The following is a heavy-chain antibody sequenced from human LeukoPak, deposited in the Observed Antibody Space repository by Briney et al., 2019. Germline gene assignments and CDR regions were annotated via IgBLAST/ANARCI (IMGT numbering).Heavy chain of an antibody. CDR1: GYTFTSYY. J-gene: IGHJ4*02. D-gene: IGHD3-22*01. CDR3: ARDARVYYYDSSGYYYPY. V-gene: IGHV1-46*03. Sequence: ASVKVSCKACGYTFTSYYMHWVRQAPGQGLEWMGIINPSGGSTSYAQKFQGRVTMTRDTSTSTVYMELSSLRSEDTAVYYCARDARVYYYDSSGYYYPYWGQGTLVTVSS. CDR2: INPSGGST.